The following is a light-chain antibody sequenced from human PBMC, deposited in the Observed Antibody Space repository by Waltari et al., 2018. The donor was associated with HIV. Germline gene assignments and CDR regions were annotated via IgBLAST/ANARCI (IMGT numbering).Light chain of an antibody. V-gene: IGKV2-30*02. J-gene: IGKJ2*01. CDR3: MQGRYWPPT. Sequence: EVALRQSPLSLVVSRGQPASISCKSPQSLVHTDGNVYLNWFHQRPGQSPRRLFYKVSNRDSGVPERFVGSASGSQFTLNITAVAPEDVGMYFCMQGRYWPPTFGGGTKVEVK. CDR1: QSLVHTDGNVY. CDR2: KVS.